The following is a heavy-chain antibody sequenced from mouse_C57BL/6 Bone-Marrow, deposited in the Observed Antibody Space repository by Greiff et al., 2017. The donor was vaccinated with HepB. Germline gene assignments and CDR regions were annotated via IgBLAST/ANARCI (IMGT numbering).Heavy chain of an antibody. J-gene: IGHJ1*03. D-gene: IGHD1-1*01. V-gene: IGHV5-9-1*02. CDR2: ISSGGDYI. Sequence: EVMLVESGEGLVKPGGSLKLSCAASGFTFSSYAMSWVRQTPEKRLEWVAYISSGGDYIYYADTVKGRFTISRDNARNTLYLQRSSLKSEDTAMYYCTRDRPYYYGSSWYFDVWGTGTTVTVSS. CDR1: GFTFSSYA. CDR3: TRDRPYYYGSSWYFDV.